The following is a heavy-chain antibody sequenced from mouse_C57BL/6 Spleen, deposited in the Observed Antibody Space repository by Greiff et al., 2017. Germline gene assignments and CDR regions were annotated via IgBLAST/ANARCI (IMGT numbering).Heavy chain of an antibody. D-gene: IGHD1-1*01. CDR3: ARSTTVAHLDY. CDR1: GYTFTDYN. Sequence: EVQLQQSGPELVKPGASVTIPCKASGYTFTDYNMDWVKQSHGKSLEWIGDIYPNNGGTNYNQKFKGKATLTVDKSSSTAYMQLKSLTSEDSAVYYCARSTTVAHLDYWGQGTTLTVSS. J-gene: IGHJ2*01. V-gene: IGHV1-18*01. CDR2: IYPNNGGT.